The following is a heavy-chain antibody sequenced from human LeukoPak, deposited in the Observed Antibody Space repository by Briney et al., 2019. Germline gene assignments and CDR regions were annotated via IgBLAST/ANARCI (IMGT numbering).Heavy chain of an antibody. D-gene: IGHD4-17*01. J-gene: IGHJ3*02. Sequence: SETLSLTCAVYGGSFSSYYWSWIRQPPGKGLEWIGEINHSGSTNYNPSLKSRVTISVDTSKNQFSLKLSSVTAADTAVYYCARVRGRYYGDYDDAFDIWGQGTMVTVSS. V-gene: IGHV4-34*01. CDR2: INHSGST. CDR1: GGSFSSYY. CDR3: ARVRGRYYGDYDDAFDI.